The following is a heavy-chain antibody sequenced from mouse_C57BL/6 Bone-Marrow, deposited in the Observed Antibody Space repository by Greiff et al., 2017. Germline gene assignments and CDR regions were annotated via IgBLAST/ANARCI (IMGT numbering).Heavy chain of an antibody. D-gene: IGHD1-1*01. CDR3: TAYYYGKAMDY. Sequence: DVQLQESGAELVRPGASVKLSCTASGFNIKDDYMHWVKQRPEQGLEWIGWIDPENGDTEYASKFQGKATITADTSSNTAYLQLSSLTSEDTAVYYCTAYYYGKAMDYWGQGTSVTVSS. J-gene: IGHJ4*01. V-gene: IGHV14-4*01. CDR2: IDPENGDT. CDR1: GFNIKDDY.